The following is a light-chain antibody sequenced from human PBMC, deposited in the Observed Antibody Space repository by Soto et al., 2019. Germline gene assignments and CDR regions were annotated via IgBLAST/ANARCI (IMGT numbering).Light chain of an antibody. J-gene: IGKJ1*01. CDR3: QQYNTLPRT. Sequence: EIVMTQSQATLSVSPGQGATLSCRASQPIRRDLAWYQQKPGQAPRLLIYGASTRATDIPGRFSGGGSGTEFTLTISTLQSEDFSIYFCQQYNTLPRTFGQGTKVYIK. V-gene: IGKV3-15*01. CDR2: GAS. CDR1: QPIRRD.